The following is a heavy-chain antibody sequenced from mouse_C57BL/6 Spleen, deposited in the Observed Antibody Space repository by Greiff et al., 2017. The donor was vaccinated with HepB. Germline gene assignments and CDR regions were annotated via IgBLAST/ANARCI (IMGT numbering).Heavy chain of an antibody. CDR2: INPSTGGT. D-gene: IGHD1-1*01. V-gene: IGHV1-42*01. Sequence: VQLKESGPELVKPGASVKISCKASGYSFTGYYMNWVKQSPEKSLEWIGEINPSTGGTTYNQKFKAKATLTVDKSSSTAYMQLKSLTSEDSAVYYCARFTTRDYAMDYWGQGTSVTVSS. J-gene: IGHJ4*01. CDR1: GYSFTGYY. CDR3: ARFTTRDYAMDY.